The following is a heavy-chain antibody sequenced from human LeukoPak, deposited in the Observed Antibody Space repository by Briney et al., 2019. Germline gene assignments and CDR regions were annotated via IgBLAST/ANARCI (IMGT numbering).Heavy chain of an antibody. Sequence: ETLSLTCAVYDESSSGSYWSWIHQPPGKGLEWIGEINHSGSTTYNPSLKSRVTISVDTSKNQFSLNLTSVTAADTAVYYCARHSYGFDWGQGTLVTVSS. CDR3: ARHSYGFD. CDR1: DESSSGSY. CDR2: INHSGST. D-gene: IGHD5-18*01. J-gene: IGHJ4*02. V-gene: IGHV4-34*01.